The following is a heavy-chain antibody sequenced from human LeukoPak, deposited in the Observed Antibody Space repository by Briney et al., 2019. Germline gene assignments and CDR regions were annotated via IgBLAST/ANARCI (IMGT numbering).Heavy chain of an antibody. CDR3: ARIVSDCGDTRCSDTFDP. J-gene: IGHJ5*02. V-gene: IGHV4-4*07. CDR1: GDSISTYY. CDR2: IFSSGYT. D-gene: IGHD2-21*01. Sequence: PSETLSLTCTVPGDSISTYYWSWIRQPAGKGLEWIGRIFSSGYTNYNPSLKSRVRMSVDTSKKQSSLKLNSLTAADTAVYYCARIVSDCGDTRCSDTFDPWGQGTLVTVSS.